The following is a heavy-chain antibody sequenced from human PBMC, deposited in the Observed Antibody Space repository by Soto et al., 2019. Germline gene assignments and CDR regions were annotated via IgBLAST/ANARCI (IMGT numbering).Heavy chain of an antibody. CDR1: GFTFSNYV. J-gene: IGHJ4*02. Sequence: EVQLLESGGGLVQPGGSLRLSCAASGFTFSNYVMSWVRQAPGKGLEWVLSITGGGGATFYADSVKGRFTISRDNSKNTLYLQMNSLRAEDTAVYYCAQGYSGYDYCVDHWGQGTLVTVSS. CDR2: ITGGGGAT. CDR3: AQGYSGYDYCVDH. D-gene: IGHD5-12*01. V-gene: IGHV3-23*01.